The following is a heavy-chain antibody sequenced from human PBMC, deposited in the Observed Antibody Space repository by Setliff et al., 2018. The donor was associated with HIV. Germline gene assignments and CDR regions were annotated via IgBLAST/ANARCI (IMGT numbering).Heavy chain of an antibody. CDR2: INGYSGKT. CDR3: ARGRLSWSPDF. CDR1: GYTFSNFG. V-gene: IGHV1-18*01. Sequence: GASVKVSCKSSGYTFSNFGVSWVRQAPGQGLEWLGYINGYSGKTHFSPRLQGRLTMTTDTSTDTVYLELSSLTSDDTAIYYCARGRLSWSPDFWGQGTLVTVSS. J-gene: IGHJ4*02.